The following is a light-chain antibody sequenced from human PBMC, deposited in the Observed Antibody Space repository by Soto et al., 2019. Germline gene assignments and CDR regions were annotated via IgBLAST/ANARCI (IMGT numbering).Light chain of an antibody. CDR2: GAS. Sequence: EIVMTQSPATLSVSPGERATLSCRASQSVSGNLAWYQQKPGQAPRLLIYGASTRATGIPARFSGSGSGTEFILTISSLCSSSFAAYRCLQFNNRPPITFGQGTRLEIK. V-gene: IGKV3-15*01. J-gene: IGKJ5*01. CDR3: LQFNNRPPIT. CDR1: QSVSGN.